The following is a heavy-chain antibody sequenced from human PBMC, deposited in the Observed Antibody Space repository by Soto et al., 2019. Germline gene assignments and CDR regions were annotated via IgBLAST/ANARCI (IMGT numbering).Heavy chain of an antibody. CDR1: GGSISRYY. J-gene: IGHJ6*01. Sequence: PSETLSLTCTASGGSISRYYSSWIRQPPGKGMEWSGYLYDNGSTNYKHRLKSRVPIAGDTSKNRFSLKLSTATAADTAVYYRARALGVPDALNYNYGMDVSGEGTTVTV. CDR2: LYDNGST. CDR3: ARALGVPDALNYNYGMDV. D-gene: IGHD2-2*01. V-gene: IGHV4-59*01.